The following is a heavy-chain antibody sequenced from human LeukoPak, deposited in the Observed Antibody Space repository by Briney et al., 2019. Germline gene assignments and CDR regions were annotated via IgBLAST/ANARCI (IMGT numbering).Heavy chain of an antibody. Sequence: SETLSLTCTVSGGSISSYYWSWIRQPPGKGLEWTGYIYYSGSTNYNPSLKSRVTISVDTSKNQFSLKLSSVTAADTAVYYCARVGAPAGYYFDYWGQGTLVTVSS. CDR1: GGSISSYY. CDR3: ARVGAPAGYYFDY. J-gene: IGHJ4*02. V-gene: IGHV4-59*01. CDR2: IYYSGST. D-gene: IGHD6-13*01.